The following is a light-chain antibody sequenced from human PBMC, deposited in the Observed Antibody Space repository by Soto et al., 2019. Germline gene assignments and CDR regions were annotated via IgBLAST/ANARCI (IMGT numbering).Light chain of an antibody. J-gene: IGKJ3*01. V-gene: IGKV3-20*01. CDR2: AES. CDR1: QSVSVNS. CDR3: QQYGGSPFT. Sequence: EIVLTQSPGTLSLSPGERATLSCRSIQSVSVNSLAWYQQKGGQAPRLLIYAESTRATGVPERFSGTGSGKDFAITISRLETDDSAVYYCQQYGGSPFTFGPATKVDIK.